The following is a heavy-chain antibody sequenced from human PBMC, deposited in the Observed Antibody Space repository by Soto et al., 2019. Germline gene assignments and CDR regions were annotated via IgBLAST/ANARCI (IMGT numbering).Heavy chain of an antibody. V-gene: IGHV3-9*01. D-gene: IGHD6-19*01. Sequence: EVQLVESGGGLVQPGRSLRLSCAASGFTFDDYAMHWVRQAPGKGLEWVSGISWNSGSIGYADSVKGRFTISRDNAKNSLYLQMNSLRAEDTALYYCAKYKIRYSSGWSAFAYCGQGALVTVSS. CDR3: AKYKIRYSSGWSAFAY. CDR1: GFTFDDYA. CDR2: ISWNSGSI. J-gene: IGHJ4*02.